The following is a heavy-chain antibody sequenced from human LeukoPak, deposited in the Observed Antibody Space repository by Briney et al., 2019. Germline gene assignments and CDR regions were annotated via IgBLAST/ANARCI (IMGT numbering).Heavy chain of an antibody. V-gene: IGHV3-21*01. D-gene: IGHD7-27*01. Sequence: GGSLRLSCAASGFTFSSYSMNWVRQAPGKGLEWVSSISSSSSYIYYADSVKGRFTISRDNAKNSLYLQMNSLRAEDTAVYYCAREWGFAEKDYYYMDVWGKGTTVTVSS. J-gene: IGHJ6*03. CDR3: AREWGFAEKDYYYMDV. CDR2: ISSSSSYI. CDR1: GFTFSSYS.